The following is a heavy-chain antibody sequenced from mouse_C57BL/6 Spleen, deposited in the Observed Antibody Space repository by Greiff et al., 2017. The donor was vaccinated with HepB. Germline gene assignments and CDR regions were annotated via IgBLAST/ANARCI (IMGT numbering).Heavy chain of an antibody. CDR3: ARALTGTYAMDY. Sequence: QVQLKQPGAELVRPGSSVKLSCKASGYTFTSYWMHWVKQRPIQGLEWIGNIDPSDSETHYNQKFKDKATLTVDKSSSTAYMQLSSLTSEDSAVYYCARALTGTYAMDYWGQGTSVTVSS. V-gene: IGHV1-52*01. CDR1: GYTFTSYW. CDR2: IDPSDSET. J-gene: IGHJ4*01. D-gene: IGHD4-1*01.